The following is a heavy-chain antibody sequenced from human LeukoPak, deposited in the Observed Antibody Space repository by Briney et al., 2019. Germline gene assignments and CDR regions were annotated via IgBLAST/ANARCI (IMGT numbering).Heavy chain of an antibody. J-gene: IGHJ6*01. CDR3: ARTPDCCRGWYEVYYYGMDV. Sequence: SVKVSCKASVGTFSSYAISWVRQAPAQGLEWMGGIIPIFSTANYAQKYQGRITITADESTSTAYMELSSLSSEDTAVYYCARTPDCCRGWYEVYYYGMDVWGQGNTVTVSS. CDR2: IIPIFSTA. V-gene: IGHV1-69*01. CDR1: VGTFSSYA. D-gene: IGHD6-19*01.